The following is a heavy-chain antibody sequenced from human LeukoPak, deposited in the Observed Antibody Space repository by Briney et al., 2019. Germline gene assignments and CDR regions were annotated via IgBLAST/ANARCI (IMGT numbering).Heavy chain of an antibody. V-gene: IGHV3-48*02. D-gene: IGHD6-19*01. CDR1: GFTFGSYA. CDR3: ARSVIAVAGYDAFDI. J-gene: IGHJ3*02. Sequence: GGSLRLSCVGSGFTFGSYAMTWVRQAPGKGLDWVSYISSRSFTIYYADSVKGRFTISRDNAKNSLYLEMNSLRDEDTAVYYCARSVIAVAGYDAFDIWGQGAVVTVSS. CDR2: ISSRSFTI.